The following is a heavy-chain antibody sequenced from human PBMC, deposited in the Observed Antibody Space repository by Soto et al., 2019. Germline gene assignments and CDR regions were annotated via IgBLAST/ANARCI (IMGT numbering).Heavy chain of an antibody. Sequence: QAGGSLRLSCAASGFTFSSYAMHWVRQAPGKGLEWVAVISYDGSNKYYADSVKGRFTISRDNSKNTLYLQMNSLRAEDTAVYYCARDTGYGDYDGATPNPSTWGQGTLVTVSS. CDR1: GFTFSSYA. D-gene: IGHD4-17*01. V-gene: IGHV3-30-3*01. J-gene: IGHJ5*02. CDR3: ARDTGYGDYDGATPNPST. CDR2: ISYDGSNK.